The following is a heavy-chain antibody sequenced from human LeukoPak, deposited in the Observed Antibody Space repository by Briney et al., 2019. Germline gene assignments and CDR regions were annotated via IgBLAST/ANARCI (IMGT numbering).Heavy chain of an antibody. D-gene: IGHD3-22*01. CDR2: INPSGGST. CDR1: GYTFTSYY. Sequence: ASVKVSCKAPGYTFTSYYMHWVRQAPGQGLEWMGMINPSGGSTSYAQKFQGRVTTTRDTSTSTVYMELSSLRSEDTAVYYCARDAYYYDSTTYYFDYWGQGTLVTVSS. J-gene: IGHJ4*02. CDR3: ARDAYYYDSTTYYFDY. V-gene: IGHV1-46*01.